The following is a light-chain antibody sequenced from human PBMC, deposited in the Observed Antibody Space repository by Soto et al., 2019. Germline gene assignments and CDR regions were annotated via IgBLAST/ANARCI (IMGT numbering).Light chain of an antibody. CDR3: QQYDNLPIT. CDR1: QDISNY. Sequence: DIQMTESPSSLSASVGDRVTITCQASQDISNYLNWYKQTPGKAPKLLSYDASNLETGVPSRFSGSGSGTDFTFTISSLQPEDIATYYCQQYDNLPITFGQGTRLEIK. V-gene: IGKV1-33*01. J-gene: IGKJ5*01. CDR2: DAS.